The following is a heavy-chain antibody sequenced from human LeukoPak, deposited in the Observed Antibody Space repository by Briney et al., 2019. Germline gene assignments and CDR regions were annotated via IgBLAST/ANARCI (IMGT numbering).Heavy chain of an antibody. CDR3: ARDVGSYSRNLYYFDY. D-gene: IGHD5-18*01. CDR2: INPNSGGT. Sequence: ASVKVSCKASGYTFTGYSMHWVRQAPGQGLEWMGWINPNSGGTNYAQKFQGRVTMTTDTSTSTAYMELRSLTSDDTGVYYCARDVGSYSRNLYYFDYWGQGTLVTVSS. CDR1: GYTFTGYS. V-gene: IGHV1-2*02. J-gene: IGHJ4*02.